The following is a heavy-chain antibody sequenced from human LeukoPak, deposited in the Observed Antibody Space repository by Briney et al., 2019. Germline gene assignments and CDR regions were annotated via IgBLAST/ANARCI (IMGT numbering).Heavy chain of an antibody. Sequence: GGSLRLSCAASGFAFSSYAMSWVRQAPGKGLEWVSAISGSGGSTYYADSVKGRFTISRNNSKNTLYLQMNSLRAEDTAVYYCAKGRDKSSSSWFDYWGQGTLVTVSS. J-gene: IGHJ4*02. CDR1: GFAFSSYA. V-gene: IGHV3-23*01. CDR2: ISGSGGST. CDR3: AKGRDKSSSSWFDY. D-gene: IGHD6-6*01.